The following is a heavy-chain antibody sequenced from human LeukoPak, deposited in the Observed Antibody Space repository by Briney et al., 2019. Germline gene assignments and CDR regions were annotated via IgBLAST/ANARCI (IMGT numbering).Heavy chain of an antibody. Sequence: SETLSLTCTVSGGSISSYYCSRIRQPPGKGLEGIGLTFSTGVTTTTPPLKSRVTMSVDTSKNQFSLKLSSVTAADTAVYCCATGRVSTRGSHKRVPQIMISGVVVIHLNDYWGQGPLVTVSS. CDR2: TFSTGVT. CDR3: ATGRVSTRGSHKRVPQIMISGVVVIHLNDY. D-gene: IGHD3-3*01. CDR1: GGSISSYY. V-gene: IGHV4-59*01. J-gene: IGHJ4*02.